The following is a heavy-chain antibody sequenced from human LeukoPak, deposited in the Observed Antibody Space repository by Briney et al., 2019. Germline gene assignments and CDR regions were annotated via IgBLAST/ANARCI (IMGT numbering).Heavy chain of an antibody. D-gene: IGHD3-22*01. Sequence: SVKVSCKASGGTFSSYAISWVRQAPGQGLEWMGGIIPIFGTANYAQEFQGRVTITADESTSTAYMELSSLRSEDTAVYYCARGYYDSSGYYYFDYWGQGTLVTVSS. V-gene: IGHV1-69*13. J-gene: IGHJ4*02. CDR3: ARGYYDSSGYYYFDY. CDR1: GGTFSSYA. CDR2: IIPIFGTA.